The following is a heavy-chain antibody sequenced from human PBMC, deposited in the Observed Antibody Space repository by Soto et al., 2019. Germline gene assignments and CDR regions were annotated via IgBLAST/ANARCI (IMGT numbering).Heavy chain of an antibody. J-gene: IGHJ6*02. CDR1: GFTFSSYG. V-gene: IGHV3-33*01. CDR2: IWYDGSNK. Sequence: QVQLVESGGGVVQPGRSLRLSCAASGFTFSSYGMHWVRQAPGKGLEWVAVIWYDGSNKYYADSVKGRFTISRDNSKNTPYLPMSSLRAEDTAVYYCARGAGTTRYYGMDVWGQGTTVTVSS. D-gene: IGHD1-7*01. CDR3: ARGAGTTRYYGMDV.